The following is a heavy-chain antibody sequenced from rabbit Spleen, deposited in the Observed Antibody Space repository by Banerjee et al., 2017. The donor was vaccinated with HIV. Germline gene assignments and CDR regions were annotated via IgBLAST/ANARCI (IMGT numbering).Heavy chain of an antibody. Sequence: QEQLVESGGGLVQPEGSLTLTCKASGFDLSSYYYMGWVRQAPGKGLEWIGCIVNGDGRTAYASWAKGRFTISKTSSTTVTLQMTSLTAADTATYFCARAGSSFSTYGMDLWGQGTLVTV. D-gene: IGHD8-1*01. CDR3: ARAGSSFSTYGMDL. J-gene: IGHJ6*01. CDR1: GFDLSSYYY. V-gene: IGHV1S45*01. CDR2: IVNGDGRT.